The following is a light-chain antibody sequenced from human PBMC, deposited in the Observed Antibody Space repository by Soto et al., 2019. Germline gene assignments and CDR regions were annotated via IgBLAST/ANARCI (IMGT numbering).Light chain of an antibody. CDR2: DVS. V-gene: IGLV2-14*01. CDR1: SSDIGGYNY. Sequence: QSALTQPASVSGSPGQSITISCTGTSSDIGGYNYVSWYQQHPGKAPKLMIYDVSNRPSGVSNRFSGSKSGNTASLTISGLQAEAEADYYCSSFTSSWVFGGGTKLTVL. CDR3: SSFTSSWV. J-gene: IGLJ3*02.